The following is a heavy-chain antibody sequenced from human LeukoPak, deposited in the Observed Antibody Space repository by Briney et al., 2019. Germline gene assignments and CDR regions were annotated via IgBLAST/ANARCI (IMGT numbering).Heavy chain of an antibody. V-gene: IGHV3-13*01. CDR2: IGTAGDT. J-gene: IGHJ4*02. CDR1: GFTFSSYD. Sequence: GGSLRLSCAASGFTFSSYDMHWVRQATGKGLEWVSAIGTAGDTYYPGSVKGRFTTSRENAKNSLYLQMNSLRAGDTAVYYCARGVRSRLFYYFDYWGQGTLVTVSS. CDR3: ARGVRSRLFYYFDY. D-gene: IGHD3-22*01.